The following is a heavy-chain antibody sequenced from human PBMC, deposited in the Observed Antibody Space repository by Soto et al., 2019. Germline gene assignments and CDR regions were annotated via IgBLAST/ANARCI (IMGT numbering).Heavy chain of an antibody. CDR3: AKTGGIAAAAHNWFDP. Sequence: EVQLLESGGGLVQPGGSLRLSCAASGFTFSSYAMSWVRQAPGKGLAWVSAISGIGGSTYYADSVKGRFTISRDNSKNTLYLTMNRLRAEDTAVYYCAKTGGIAAAAHNWFDPWGQGTLVTVSS. CDR2: ISGIGGST. CDR1: GFTFSSYA. J-gene: IGHJ5*02. D-gene: IGHD6-13*01. V-gene: IGHV3-23*01.